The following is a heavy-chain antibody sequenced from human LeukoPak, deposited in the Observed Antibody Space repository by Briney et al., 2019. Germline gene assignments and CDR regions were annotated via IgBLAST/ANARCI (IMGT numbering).Heavy chain of an antibody. CDR2: INAGNGNT. CDR1: GYTFTSYA. CDR3: ARDQYPGLFDY. J-gene: IGHJ4*02. V-gene: IGHV1-3*01. D-gene: IGHD2-2*01. Sequence: ASVNVSCKASGYTFTSYAMHWVRQAPGQRLEWMGWINAGNGNTKYSQKFQGRVTITRDTSASTAYMELSSLRSEDTAVYYCARDQYPGLFDYWGQGTLVTVSS.